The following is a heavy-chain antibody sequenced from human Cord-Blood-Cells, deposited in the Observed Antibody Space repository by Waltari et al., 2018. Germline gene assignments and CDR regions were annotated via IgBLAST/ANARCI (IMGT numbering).Heavy chain of an antibody. V-gene: IGHV3-30-3*01. J-gene: IGHJ4*02. D-gene: IGHD7-27*01. CDR2: ISYDGSNK. Sequence: TFSSYAMHWVRQAPGKGLEWVAVISYDGSNKYYADSVKGRFTISRDNSKNTLYLQMNSLRAEDTAVYYCARAMNWGSGVDYWGQGTLVTVSS. CDR3: ARAMNWGSGVDY. CDR1: TFSSYA.